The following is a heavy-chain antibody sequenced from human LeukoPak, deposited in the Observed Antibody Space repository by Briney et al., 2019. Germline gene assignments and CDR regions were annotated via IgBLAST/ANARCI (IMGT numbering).Heavy chain of an antibody. CDR1: GGTFSSYA. CDR3: ATAYCGGDCYYYYYMDV. V-gene: IGHV1-69*05. D-gene: IGHD2-21*02. CDR2: IIPIFGTA. J-gene: IGHJ6*03. Sequence: ASVKVSXKASGGTFSSYAISWVRQAPGQGLEWIGRIIPIFGTANYAQKFQGRVTITTDESTSTAYMELSSLRSEDTTVYYCATAYCGGDCYYYYYMDVWGKGTTVTVSS.